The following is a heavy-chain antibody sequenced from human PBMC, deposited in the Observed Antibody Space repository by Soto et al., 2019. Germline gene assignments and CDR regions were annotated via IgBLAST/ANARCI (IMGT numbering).Heavy chain of an antibody. CDR1: GYTFSNYG. J-gene: IGHJ4*02. CDR2: ISVKKGNT. V-gene: IGHV1-18*01. CDR3: GRDEAGSSWLIDY. Sequence: QVQLVQSGDQVKKPGASVKVSCEASGYTFSNYGISWVRQAPGQGLEWMGWISVKKGNTKYAQKLQDRVTMTRDTSTRTADMELRSLRSDDTALYYCGRDEAGSSWLIDYWGQGTLVTVSS. D-gene: IGHD6-13*01.